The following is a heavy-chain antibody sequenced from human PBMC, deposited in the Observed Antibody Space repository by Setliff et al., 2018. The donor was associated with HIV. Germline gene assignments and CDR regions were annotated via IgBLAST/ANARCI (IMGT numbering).Heavy chain of an antibody. J-gene: IGHJ6*03. CDR2: IYYSGST. CDR3: ARGDGTKYYYYYYMDV. D-gene: IGHD1-7*01. V-gene: IGHV4-61*05. Sequence: SETLSLTCTVSGGSITGSPYFWGWIRRPPGKGLEWIGYIYYSGSTNYNPSLKSRVTISVDTSKNQFSLKLSSVTAADTAAYYCARGDGTKYYYYYYMDVWGKGTTVTVSS. CDR1: GGSITGSPYF.